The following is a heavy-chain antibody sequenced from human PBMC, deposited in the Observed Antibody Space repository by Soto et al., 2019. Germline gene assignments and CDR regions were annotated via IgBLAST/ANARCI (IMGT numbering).Heavy chain of an antibody. CDR2: INPSGGST. D-gene: IGHD4-17*01. J-gene: IGHJ4*02. CDR1: GYTFTSYY. V-gene: IGHV1-46*01. Sequence: ASVKVSCKASGYTFTSYYMHWVRQAPGQGLEWMGIINPSGGSTSYAQKNQGRVTMTRDTSTSTIYMELSSLSSEDTAFYYCARDWEDYGEKGVYYFDYWGQGTLVTVSS. CDR3: ARDWEDYGEKGVYYFDY.